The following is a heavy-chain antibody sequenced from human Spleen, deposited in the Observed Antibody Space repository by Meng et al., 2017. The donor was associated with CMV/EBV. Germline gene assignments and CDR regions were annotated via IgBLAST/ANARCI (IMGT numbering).Heavy chain of an antibody. CDR3: AKDIRYFDWFYFDY. J-gene: IGHJ4*02. CDR2: ISGSGGST. D-gene: IGHD3-9*01. CDR1: GVIFSSYA. Sequence: GESLKISCAASGVIFSSYAMNWVRQAPGKGLEWVSAISGSGGSTYYADSVKGRFTISRDNSKNTLYLQMNSLRAEDTAVYYCAKDIRYFDWFYFDYWGQGTLVTVSS. V-gene: IGHV3-23*01.